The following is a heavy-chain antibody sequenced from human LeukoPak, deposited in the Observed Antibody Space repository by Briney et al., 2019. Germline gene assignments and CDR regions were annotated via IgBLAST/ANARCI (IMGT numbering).Heavy chain of an antibody. D-gene: IGHD3-16*01. CDR2: INHSGST. CDR3: ARLGGEVVDAFEI. J-gene: IGHJ3*02. CDR1: GGSFSVYY. V-gene: IGHV4-34*01. Sequence: SETLSLTCAVYGGSFSVYYWSWIRQPSGKGLEWIGEINHSGSTNYNPSLKSRVTISVDTSKNQFSLKLNSVTAADTAVYYCARLGGEVVDAFEIWGQGTMVTVSS.